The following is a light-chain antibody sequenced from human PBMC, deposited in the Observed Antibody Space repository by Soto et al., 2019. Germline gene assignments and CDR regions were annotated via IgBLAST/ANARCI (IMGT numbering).Light chain of an antibody. CDR2: GAS. V-gene: IGKV3-20*01. CDR1: QSLSSTY. J-gene: IGKJ4*01. CDR3: QQYGNSPPT. Sequence: EIVLTQSPGTLSLSPVERATLSCRASQSLSSTYLAWYQQKPGQAPRLLIYGASSRATGIPDRFIGSGSATDFTLTISRLEPEEFAVYHCQQYGNSPPTFGGGTKVEI.